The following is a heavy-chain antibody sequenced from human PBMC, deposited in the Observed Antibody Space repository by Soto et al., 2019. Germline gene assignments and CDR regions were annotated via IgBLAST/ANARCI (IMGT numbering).Heavy chain of an antibody. CDR1: DGSISSGAYS. Sequence: TLSLTCAVPDGSISSGAYSWSWIRQPPGKGLEWIGFISHSGIADYNPSLKSRVTISVDVSKNQFSLRLSSVTAAERAMYNCARWKRSSGYFCSIDIWGQGTTVTVSS. V-gene: IGHV4-30-2*01. D-gene: IGHD3-22*01. CDR3: ARWKRSSGYFCSIDI. J-gene: IGHJ3*02. CDR2: ISHSGIA.